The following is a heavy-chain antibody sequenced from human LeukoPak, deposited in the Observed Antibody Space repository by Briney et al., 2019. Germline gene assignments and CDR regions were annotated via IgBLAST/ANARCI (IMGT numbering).Heavy chain of an antibody. CDR3: ARRGYMDV. J-gene: IGHJ6*03. Sequence: PSETLSLTCTVSGGSISTYYWSWIRQPPGKGLEWIGYIYYSGSTDYNPSLKSRVTISVDTSKNQFSLKLNSVTAADTAVYYCARRGYMDVWGKGTTVTISS. D-gene: IGHD3-16*01. V-gene: IGHV4-59*01. CDR2: IYYSGST. CDR1: GGSISTYY.